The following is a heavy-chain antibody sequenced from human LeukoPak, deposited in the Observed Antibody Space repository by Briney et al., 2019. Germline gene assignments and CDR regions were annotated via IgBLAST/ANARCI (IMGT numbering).Heavy chain of an antibody. CDR2: IYPGDSDT. CDR1: GYRFTSYW. J-gene: IGHJ4*02. D-gene: IGHD2-2*01. Sequence: GESLKISFKGSGYRFTSYWIGWVRQMPGKGLEWMGIIYPGDSDTRYSPSFQGQVTISADKSISTAYLQWSSLKASDTAMYYCARRQGCSSTSCPPDYWGQGTLVTVSS. CDR3: ARRQGCSSTSCPPDY. V-gene: IGHV5-51*01.